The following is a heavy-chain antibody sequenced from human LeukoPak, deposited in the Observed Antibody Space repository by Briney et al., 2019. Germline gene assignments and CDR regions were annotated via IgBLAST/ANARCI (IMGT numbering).Heavy chain of an antibody. D-gene: IGHD2-2*01. V-gene: IGHV1-69*04. CDR3: ARDPQTIVVVPAAPPYYYYGMDV. J-gene: IGHJ6*02. Sequence: GASVKVYCKASGGTFSSYAICWVRQDPGLGLEWMGRIIPILGIANYAQKFQGRVTITADKSTSTAYMELSSLRSEDTAVYYCARDPQTIVVVPAAPPYYYYGMDVWGQGTTVTVSS. CDR2: IIPILGIA. CDR1: GGTFSSYA.